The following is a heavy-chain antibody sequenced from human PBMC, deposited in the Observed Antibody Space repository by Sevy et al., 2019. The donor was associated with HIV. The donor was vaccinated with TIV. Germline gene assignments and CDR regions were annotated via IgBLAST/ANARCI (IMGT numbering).Heavy chain of an antibody. V-gene: IGHV1-58*02. J-gene: IGHJ4*02. CDR1: GFTFTRSV. CDR2: IVVGSGDK. Sequence: ASVKVSCKASGFTFTRSVIRWVRQARGQRLEWIGSIVVGSGDKNYAQRFQEGVTITRDMSTSTAYLELSSRRSEDTAVYYCAARSRVGNYDFWTGSDYWGQGTLVTVSS. D-gene: IGHD3-3*01. CDR3: AARSRVGNYDFWTGSDY.